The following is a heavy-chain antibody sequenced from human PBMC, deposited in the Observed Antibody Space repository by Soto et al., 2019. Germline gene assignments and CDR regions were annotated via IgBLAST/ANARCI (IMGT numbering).Heavy chain of an antibody. CDR1: GGTFSSYT. CDR3: ASDGGSRGPGANYFDY. J-gene: IGHJ4*02. D-gene: IGHD2-15*01. Sequence: QVQLVQSGAEVKKPGSSVKVSCKASGGTFSSYTISWVRQAPGQGLEWMGRIIPILGIANYAQKFQGRVTITADKSTSTAYMERSSLRSEDTAVYYCASDGGSRGPGANYFDYWGQGTLVTGSS. V-gene: IGHV1-69*02. CDR2: IIPILGIA.